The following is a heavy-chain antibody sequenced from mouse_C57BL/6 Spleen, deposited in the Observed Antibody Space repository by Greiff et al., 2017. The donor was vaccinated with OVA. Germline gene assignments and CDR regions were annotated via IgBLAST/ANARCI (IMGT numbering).Heavy chain of an antibody. J-gene: IGHJ2*01. V-gene: IGHV1-18*01. D-gene: IGHD4-1*01. Sequence: VQLQQSGPELVKPGASVKIPCKASGYTFTDYNMDWVKQSHGKSLEWIGDINPNNGGTIYNQKFKGKATLTVDKSSSTAYMELRSLTSEDAAVYCCARANPLGYWGQGTTLTVPS. CDR1: GYTFTDYN. CDR2: INPNNGGT. CDR3: ARANPLGY.